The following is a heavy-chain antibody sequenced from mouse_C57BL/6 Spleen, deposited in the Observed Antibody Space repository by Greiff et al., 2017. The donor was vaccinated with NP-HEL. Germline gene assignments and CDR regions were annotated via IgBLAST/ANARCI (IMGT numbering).Heavy chain of an antibody. CDR3: TRRDY. CDR2: IDPETGGT. V-gene: IGHV1-15*01. Sequence: QVQLKESGAELVRPGASVTLSCKASGYTFTDYEMHWVKQTPVHGLEWIGAIDPETGGTAYNQKFKGKAILTADKSSSTAYMELRSLTSEDSAVYYCTRRDYWGQGTSVTVSS. CDR1: GYTFTDYE. J-gene: IGHJ4*01.